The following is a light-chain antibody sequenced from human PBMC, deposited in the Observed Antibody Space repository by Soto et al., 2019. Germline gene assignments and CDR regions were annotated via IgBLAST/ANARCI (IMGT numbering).Light chain of an antibody. Sequence: QSALTQPPSASGTPGQRVTISCSGSSSNIGSNAVSWYQQLPGTAPKLLIYSNNQRPSWVPDRFSGSKSATSASLAISGLQSEDEADYYCAAWDDSLNGQGVFGGGTKLTVL. J-gene: IGLJ3*02. CDR3: AAWDDSLNGQGV. V-gene: IGLV1-44*01. CDR2: SNN. CDR1: SSNIGSNA.